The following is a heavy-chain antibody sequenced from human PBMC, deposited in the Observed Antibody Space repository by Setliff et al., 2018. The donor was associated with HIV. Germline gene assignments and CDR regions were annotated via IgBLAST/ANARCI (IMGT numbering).Heavy chain of an antibody. V-gene: IGHV4-4*02. CDR2: IYHSGST. CDR3: ARSPLYSGYERYYFDY. CDR1: GFTVSSNY. J-gene: IGHJ4*02. D-gene: IGHD5-12*01. Sequence: SCVVSGFTVSSNYMSWVRQPPGKGLEWIGEIYHSGSTNYNPSLKSRVTISLDRSKTQFSLKLSSVTAADTAVYYCARSPLYSGYERYYFDYWGQGTLVTVSS.